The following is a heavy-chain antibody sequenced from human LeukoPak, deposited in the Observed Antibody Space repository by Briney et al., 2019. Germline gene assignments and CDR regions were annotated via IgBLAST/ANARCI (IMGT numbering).Heavy chain of an antibody. V-gene: IGHV1-2*02. CDR2: INPNSGGT. CDR3: ARGAIHGGDWFDP. Sequence: ASVKVSCKASGYTFSGYYMHWVRQAPGQGLEWMGWINPNSGGTNYAQKFQGRVTMTRDTSISTAYMELSRLRSDDTAVYYCARGAIHGGDWFDPWGQGTLVTVSS. CDR1: GYTFSGYY. J-gene: IGHJ5*02. D-gene: IGHD3-10*01.